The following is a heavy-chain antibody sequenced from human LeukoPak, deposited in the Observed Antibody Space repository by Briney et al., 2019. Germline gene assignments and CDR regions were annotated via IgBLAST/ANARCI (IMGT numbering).Heavy chain of an antibody. CDR3: VRSLERFGTRDC. J-gene: IGHJ4*02. Sequence: GGSLRLSCAASEFIFGAYWMTWVRQAPGKGLEWVANINQAGSEKYYMDSVKGRFTISRDNAKKSLFLQMNSLTAEDTGLYYCVRSLERFGTRDCWGQGTLVTVSS. V-gene: IGHV3-7*01. CDR1: EFIFGAYW. D-gene: IGHD3-10*01. CDR2: INQAGSEK.